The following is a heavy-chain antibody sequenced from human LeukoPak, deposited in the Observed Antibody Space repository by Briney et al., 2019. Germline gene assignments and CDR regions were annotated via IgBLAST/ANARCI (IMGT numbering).Heavy chain of an antibody. CDR3: AKDQAGNDAFDI. J-gene: IGHJ3*02. CDR1: GFTFSSYG. CDR2: ISYDGSNK. Sequence: GGSLRLSCAASGFTFSSYGMHWVRQAPGKGLEWVAVISYDGSNKYYADSVKGRFTISRDNSKNTLYLQINSLRAEDTAVYYCAKDQAGNDAFDIWGQGTMVTVSS. V-gene: IGHV3-30*18. D-gene: IGHD6-13*01.